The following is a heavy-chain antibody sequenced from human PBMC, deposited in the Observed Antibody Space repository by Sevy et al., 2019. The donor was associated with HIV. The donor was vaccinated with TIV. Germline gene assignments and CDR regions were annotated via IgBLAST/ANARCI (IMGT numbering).Heavy chain of an antibody. CDR2: ISGSGGST. D-gene: IGHD3-10*01. J-gene: IGHJ6*03. Sequence: GGSLRLSCAASGFTFSSYAMRWVRQAPGKGLEWVSAISGSGGSTYYADSVKGRFTISRDNSKNTLYLQMNSLRAEDTAVYYCAKASSGSYLDYYYYYMDVWGKGTTVTVSS. CDR3: AKASSGSYLDYYYYYMDV. CDR1: GFTFSSYA. V-gene: IGHV3-23*01.